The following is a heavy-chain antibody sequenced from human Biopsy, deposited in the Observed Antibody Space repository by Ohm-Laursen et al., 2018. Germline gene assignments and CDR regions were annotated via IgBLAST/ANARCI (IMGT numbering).Heavy chain of an antibody. CDR2: FAPENGKT. D-gene: IGHD2-21*02. CDR1: GYTLTALS. CDR3: ARTYCRGDHCYLGDY. J-gene: IGHJ4*02. Sequence: ASVKVSCNVSGYTLTALSMHWVRQAPGRGLEWMGGFAPENGKTIYAQKFQGRITMTEDTSTDTAYMELNSLRTEDTAVYYCARTYCRGDHCYLGDYWGQGTLVTVSS. V-gene: IGHV1-24*01.